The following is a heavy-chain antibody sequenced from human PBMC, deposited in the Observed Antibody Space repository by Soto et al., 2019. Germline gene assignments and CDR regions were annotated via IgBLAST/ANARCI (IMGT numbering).Heavy chain of an antibody. CDR2: IIPLSGTT. J-gene: IGHJ4*02. V-gene: IGHV1-69*13. D-gene: IGHD3-22*01. Sequence: SVKVSCKASGGTFSNHAISWVRQAPGQRPEWMGGIIPLSGTTNYAQKFLGRVTITADESMTTAYMEMSSLRSEDTAVYYCARGHDRSGFYLFDYWGQGTLVTVSS. CDR1: GGTFSNHA. CDR3: ARGHDRSGFYLFDY.